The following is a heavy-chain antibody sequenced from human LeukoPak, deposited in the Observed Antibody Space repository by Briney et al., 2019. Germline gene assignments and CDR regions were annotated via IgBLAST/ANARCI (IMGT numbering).Heavy chain of an antibody. J-gene: IGHJ4*02. CDR1: GGSISIYY. CDR2: VYNSGST. V-gene: IGHV4-59*01. Sequence: SETLSLTCTVSGGSISIYYWSWMRQRPGKGLEWIGYVYNSGSTDYNPSLKSRVTISADTSKNQFSLKVNSVTASDTAVYYCVRDRELYYWGQGILVTVSS. CDR3: VRDRELYY. D-gene: IGHD1-26*01.